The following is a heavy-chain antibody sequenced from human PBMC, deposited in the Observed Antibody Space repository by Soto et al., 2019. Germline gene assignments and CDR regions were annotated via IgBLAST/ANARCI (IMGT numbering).Heavy chain of an antibody. V-gene: IGHV3-23*01. D-gene: IGHD2-15*01. CDR3: TKDRSSGGSCYSLSS. CDR2: ISGSGDNT. J-gene: IGHJ4*02. CDR1: GFTFKSLA. Sequence: ESGGGLVQPGGSLRLSCAASGFTFKSLAMSWVRQAPGKGLEWVAGISGSGDNTYYADSIKGRFTISRDNSKNSLFLQVNSLRVEDTAVYYCTKDRSSGGSCYSLSSWGQGTLVTVSS.